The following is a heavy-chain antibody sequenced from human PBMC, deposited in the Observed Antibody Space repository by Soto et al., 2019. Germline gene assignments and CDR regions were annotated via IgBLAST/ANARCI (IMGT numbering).Heavy chain of an antibody. CDR2: ISYDGSNK. D-gene: IGHD1-1*01. CDR3: AKGNIEMASRQWGYFQD. CDR1: GLTFSSYG. Sequence: QVQLVESGGGVVQPGRSLRLSCAASGLTFSSYGMHWVRQAPGKGLEWVAVISYDGSNKYYADSVKGRFTISRDNSKNXXYLQMNSLRVEDTAVYYCAKGNIEMASRQWGYFQDWGQGTLVSVSS. V-gene: IGHV3-30*18. J-gene: IGHJ1*01.